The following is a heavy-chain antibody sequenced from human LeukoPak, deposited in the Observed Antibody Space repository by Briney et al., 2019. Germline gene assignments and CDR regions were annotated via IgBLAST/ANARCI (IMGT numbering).Heavy chain of an antibody. CDR2: ISSSGSTI. Sequence: GGSLRLSCAASGFTFSSYEMNWVRQAPGKGLEWVSYISSSGSTIYYADSVKGRFTISRDNAKNSLYLQMNSLRAEDTAVYYCARCGIAAAGTRWFDLWGQGTLVTVSS. CDR1: GFTFSSYE. CDR3: ARCGIAAAGTRWFDL. D-gene: IGHD6-13*01. V-gene: IGHV3-48*03. J-gene: IGHJ5*02.